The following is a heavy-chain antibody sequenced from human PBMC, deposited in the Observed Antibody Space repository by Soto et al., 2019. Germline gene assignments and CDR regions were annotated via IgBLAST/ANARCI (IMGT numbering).Heavy chain of an antibody. CDR3: AREVKYDFWSGPYYYYYGMDV. D-gene: IGHD3-3*01. V-gene: IGHV1-2*04. J-gene: IGHJ6*02. CDR1: GYTFAGYY. CDR2: INPNSGGT. Sequence: ASVKVSCKASGYTFAGYYMHWVRQAPGQGLEWMGWINPNSGGTNYAQKFQGWVTMTRDTSISTAYMELSRLRSDDTAVYYCAREVKYDFWSGPYYYYYGMDVWGQGTTVTVSS.